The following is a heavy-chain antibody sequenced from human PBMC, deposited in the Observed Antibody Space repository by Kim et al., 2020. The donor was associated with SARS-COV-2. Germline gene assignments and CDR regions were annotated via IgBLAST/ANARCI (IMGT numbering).Heavy chain of an antibody. D-gene: IGHD3-22*01. CDR1: GYTFTSYY. J-gene: IGHJ4*02. Sequence: ASVKVSCKASGYTFTSYYMHWVRQAPGQGLEWMGIINPSGGTTSYAQKFQGRVTMTRDTSTSTVYMELSSLRSEDTAVYYCARGFDSSGYYPWAIDYWGQGTLVTVSS. V-gene: IGHV1-46*01. CDR3: ARGFDSSGYYPWAIDY. CDR2: INPSGGTT.